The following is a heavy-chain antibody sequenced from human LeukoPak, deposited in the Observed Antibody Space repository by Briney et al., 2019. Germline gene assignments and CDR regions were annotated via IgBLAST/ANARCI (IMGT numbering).Heavy chain of an antibody. J-gene: IGHJ3*02. CDR1: GFTFSSYS. V-gene: IGHV3-21*01. D-gene: IGHD4-17*01. Sequence: GGSLRLSCAASGFTFSSYSMNWVRQAPGKGLEWVSSIGSSSSYIYYADSVKGRFTISRDNAKNSLYLQMNSLRAEDTAVYYCARSYGDYRDDAFDIWGQGTMVTVSS. CDR2: IGSSSSYI. CDR3: ARSYGDYRDDAFDI.